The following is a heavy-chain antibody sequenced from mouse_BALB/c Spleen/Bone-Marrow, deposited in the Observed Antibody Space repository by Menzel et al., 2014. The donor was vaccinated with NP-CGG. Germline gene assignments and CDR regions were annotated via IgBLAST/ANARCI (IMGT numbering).Heavy chain of an antibody. Sequence: EVQLQQSGGGLVQPGGSLKLSCAASGIDFSRYWMSWVRQAPGKGLEWIGEINPDSSTINYTPSLKDKFIISRDNAKNTLYLQMRKVRSEDTALYYCSRLYYYGNFAYWGQGTLVTVSA. CDR3: SRLYYYGNFAY. CDR2: INPDSSTI. J-gene: IGHJ3*01. CDR1: GIDFSRYW. V-gene: IGHV4-1*02. D-gene: IGHD1-1*01.